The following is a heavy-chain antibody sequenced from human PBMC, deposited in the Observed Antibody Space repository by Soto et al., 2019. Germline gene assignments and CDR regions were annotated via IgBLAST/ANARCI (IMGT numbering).Heavy chain of an antibody. Sequence: QVQLVQSGAEVKKPEASVKVSCKASGYTFTGYYMHWVRQAPGQGLEWMGWINPNSGGTNYAQKFQGRVTMTRDTSISTSYMELSRLRSDDTAVYYCAREIYDYVSGSYRQTDYWRQGTLFTVSS. D-gene: IGHD3-16*02. J-gene: IGHJ4*02. CDR3: AREIYDYVSGSYRQTDY. V-gene: IGHV1-2*02. CDR1: GYTFTGYY. CDR2: INPNSGGT.